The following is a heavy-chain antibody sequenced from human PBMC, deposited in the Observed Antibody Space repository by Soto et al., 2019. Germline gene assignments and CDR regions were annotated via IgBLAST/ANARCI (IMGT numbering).Heavy chain of an antibody. Sequence: GASVKVSGKASGYTFTSYYMHWVRQAPGQGLEWMGIINPSGGSTSYAQKFQGRVTMTRDTSTSTVYMELSSLRSEDTAVYYCASLAYCGGDCYSAAFDIWGQGTMVTVSS. CDR3: ASLAYCGGDCYSAAFDI. CDR2: INPSGGST. V-gene: IGHV1-46*01. CDR1: GYTFTSYY. D-gene: IGHD2-21*02. J-gene: IGHJ3*02.